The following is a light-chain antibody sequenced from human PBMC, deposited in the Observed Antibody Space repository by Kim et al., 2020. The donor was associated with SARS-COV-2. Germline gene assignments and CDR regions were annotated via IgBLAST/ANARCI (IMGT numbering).Light chain of an antibody. J-gene: IGLJ3*02. CDR3: MILHSNAWV. V-gene: IGLV5-45*02. CDR1: SGIIVDNYM. CDR2: YKSDSEK. Sequence: LTCTLRSGIIVDNYMIYWYQQKPGSPPQYLLRYKSDSEKQQGSGVPSRFSGSKDASANAGSLLISGLQSEDEADYYCMILHSNAWVFGGGTKVTVL.